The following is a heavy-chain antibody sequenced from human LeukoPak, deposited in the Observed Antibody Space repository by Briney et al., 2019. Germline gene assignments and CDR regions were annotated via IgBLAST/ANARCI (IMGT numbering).Heavy chain of an antibody. CDR3: ATSISWLVDYYFDY. J-gene: IGHJ4*02. Sequence: SETLSLTCTVSGGSISSYYWSWIRQPAGKGLEWIGRIYTSGSTNYNPSLKSRVTMSVDTSKNQFSLKLSSVTAADTAVYYCATSISWLVDYYFDYWGQGTLVTVSS. CDR2: IYTSGST. V-gene: IGHV4-4*07. CDR1: GGSISSYY. D-gene: IGHD6-19*01.